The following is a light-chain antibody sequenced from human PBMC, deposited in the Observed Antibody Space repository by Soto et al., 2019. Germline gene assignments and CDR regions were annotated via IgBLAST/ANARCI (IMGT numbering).Light chain of an antibody. V-gene: IGKV4-1*01. CDR1: QSVLYSSNNKNY. CDR3: QQYYGTPPWT. Sequence: DIVMTQSPDSLAVSLGERATINCKSSQSVLYSSNNKNYLAWYQQKPGQPPKLLIYWASTRESGVPDRFSGSGSGTHFTLTISSLQAEDVAVYYCQQYYGTPPWTFGQGTKVEIK. J-gene: IGKJ1*01. CDR2: WAS.